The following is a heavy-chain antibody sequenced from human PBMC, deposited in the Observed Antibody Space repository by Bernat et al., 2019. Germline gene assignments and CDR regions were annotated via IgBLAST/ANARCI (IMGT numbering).Heavy chain of an antibody. D-gene: IGHD6-19*01. Sequence: QVQLVESGGGVVQPGRSLRLSCAASGFTFSSYGMHWVRQAPGKGLEWVAVISYDGSNKYYADSVKGQFTISRDNSKNTLYLQMNSLRAEDTAVYYCAKDLEEAVACENWGQGTLVTVSS. CDR1: GFTFSSYG. J-gene: IGHJ4*02. V-gene: IGHV3-30*18. CDR3: AKDLEEAVACEN. CDR2: ISYDGSNK.